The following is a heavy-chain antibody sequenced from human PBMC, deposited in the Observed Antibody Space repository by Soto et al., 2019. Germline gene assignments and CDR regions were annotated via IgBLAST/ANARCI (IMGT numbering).Heavy chain of an antibody. D-gene: IGHD3-10*01. J-gene: IGHJ4*02. CDR2: ISAYNGNT. CDR3: SIWFGELFLFDY. V-gene: IGHV1-18*01. CDR1: GYTFTSYG. Sequence: ASVKVSCKASGYTFTSYGISWVRQAPGQGLEWMGWISAYNGNTNYAQKLQGRVTMTTDTSISTAYMELSSLRSEDTAVYYCSIWFGELFLFDYWGQGTLVTVSS.